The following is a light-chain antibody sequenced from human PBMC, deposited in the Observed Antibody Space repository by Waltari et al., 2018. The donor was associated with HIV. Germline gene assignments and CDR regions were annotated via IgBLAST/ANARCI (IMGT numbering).Light chain of an antibody. V-gene: IGLV2-14*01. CDR3: SSYTSSSTPVV. CDR1: SSDIGTYNY. Sequence: QSALTQPASVSGSPGQSITISCTGTSSDIGTYNYVSWSQQHPGKAPKLMIYDVSNRPSGVSNRFSGSKSGNTASLTISGLQAADEADYYCSSYTSSSTPVVFGGGTKLTVL. CDR2: DVS. J-gene: IGLJ2*01.